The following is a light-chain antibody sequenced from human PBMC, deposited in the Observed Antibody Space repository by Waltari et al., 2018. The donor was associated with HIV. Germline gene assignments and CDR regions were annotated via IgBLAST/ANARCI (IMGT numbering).Light chain of an antibody. CDR3: QQYLSSPLS. J-gene: IGKJ2*03. Sequence: DIVMTQSPDSLAVSVGERATINCKSSRGGLDSPTNQNCLAWYQPKPGQSPQLLIYRASTRESGVPDRFSGSGSGTDFTLTISSLQAEDVAVYYCQQYLSSPLSFGQGTKVEIK. CDR2: RAS. CDR1: RGGLDSPTNQNC. V-gene: IGKV4-1*01.